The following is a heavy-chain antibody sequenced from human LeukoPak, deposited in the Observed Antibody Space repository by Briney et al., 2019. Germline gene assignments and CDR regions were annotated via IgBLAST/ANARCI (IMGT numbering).Heavy chain of an antibody. V-gene: IGHV3-7*01. Sequence: PGGSLRLSCAAFGFTFSSYWMSWVRQAPGKGLEWVANIKQDGSEKYYVDSVKGRFAISRDNAKNSLYLQMNSLRAEDTAVYYCARKCQRQLLPWGPYRTGWFDPWGQGTLVTVSS. CDR3: ARKCQRQLLPWGPYRTGWFDP. CDR1: GFTFSSYW. CDR2: IKQDGSEK. D-gene: IGHD2-2*01. J-gene: IGHJ5*02.